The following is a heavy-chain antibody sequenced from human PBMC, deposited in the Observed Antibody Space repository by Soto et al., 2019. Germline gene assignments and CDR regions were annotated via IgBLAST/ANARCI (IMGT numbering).Heavy chain of an antibody. J-gene: IGHJ6*01. CDR1: VGSFIVYY. D-gene: IGHD3-3*01. Sequence: WVTLSRTCAVYVGSFIVYYWIWICQPPDKWLEWIGEINHSGSTNYNPSLKSRVTISVDTSKNQFSLKLSSVTAADTAVYYCARVGVTYYDFWSGYYYYGMDVWGQGTTVTVSS. V-gene: IGHV4-34*01. CDR2: INHSGST. CDR3: ARVGVTYYDFWSGYYYYGMDV.